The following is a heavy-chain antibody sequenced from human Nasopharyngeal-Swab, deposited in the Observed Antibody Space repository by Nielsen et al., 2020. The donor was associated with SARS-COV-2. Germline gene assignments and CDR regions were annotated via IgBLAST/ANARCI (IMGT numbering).Heavy chain of an antibody. CDR3: ARGPVGYCSSTSCYEGRGYYGMDV. J-gene: IGHJ6*02. Sequence: SETLSLTCAVYGGSFSGYYWSWIRQPPGKGLEWIGEINHSGSTNYNPSLESRVTISVDTSKNQFSLKLSSVTAADTAVYYCARGPVGYCSSTSCYEGRGYYGMDVWGQGTTVTVSS. D-gene: IGHD2-2*01. CDR2: INHSGST. V-gene: IGHV4-34*01. CDR1: GGSFSGYY.